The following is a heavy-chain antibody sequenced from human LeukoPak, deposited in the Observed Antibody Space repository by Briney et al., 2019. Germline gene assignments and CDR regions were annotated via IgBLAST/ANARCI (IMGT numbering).Heavy chain of an antibody. CDR2: ISGSGAGT. CDR3: AKAWYSPFDY. J-gene: IGHJ4*02. D-gene: IGHD6-13*01. CDR1: GFIFSSCG. Sequence: PGGTLRLSCAASGFIFSSCGMSWVRQAPGKGLEWVSTISGSGAGTYYADSVKGRFTISRDNSKNTLSLQMNSLRAEDTAVYYCAKAWYSPFDYWGQGTLVTVSS. V-gene: IGHV3-23*01.